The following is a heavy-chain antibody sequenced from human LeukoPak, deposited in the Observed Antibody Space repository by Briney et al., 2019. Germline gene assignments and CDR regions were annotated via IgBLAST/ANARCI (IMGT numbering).Heavy chain of an antibody. D-gene: IGHD5-18*01. J-gene: IGHJ4*02. CDR1: GGSFSGYY. V-gene: IGHV4-34*01. CDR3: ARVSRGYSYGSFDY. CDR2: INHSGST. Sequence: PSATLSLTCAVYGGSFSGYYWSWIRQPPGKGLEWIGEINHSGSTNYNPSLKSRVTISVDTSKNQFSLKLSSVTAADTAVYYCARVSRGYSYGSFDYWGQGTLVTVSS.